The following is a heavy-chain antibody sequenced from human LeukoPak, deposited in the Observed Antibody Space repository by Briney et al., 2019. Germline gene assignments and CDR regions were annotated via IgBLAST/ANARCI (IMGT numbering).Heavy chain of an antibody. CDR3: ARMAGFLGGDYYDSSGYYFDY. J-gene: IGHJ4*02. V-gene: IGHV4-39*01. D-gene: IGHD3-22*01. CDR2: IYYSGST. Sequence: PSETLSLTCTVSGGSISSSSYYWGWIRQPPGKGLEWIGSIYYSGSTYYNPSLKSRVTISVDTSKNQFSLKLSSVTAADTAVYYCARMAGFLGGDYYDSSGYYFDYWGQGTLVTVSS. CDR1: GGSISSSSYY.